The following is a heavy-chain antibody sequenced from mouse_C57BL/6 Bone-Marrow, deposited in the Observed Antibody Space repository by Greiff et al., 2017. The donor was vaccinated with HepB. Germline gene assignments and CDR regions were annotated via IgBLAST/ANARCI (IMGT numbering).Heavy chain of an antibody. D-gene: IGHD1-1*01. CDR1: GFTFNDYQ. J-gene: IGHJ3*01. V-gene: IGHV7-4*01. CDR3: VKAVSSGSSYTWFAY. CDR2: IRNKANGYTT. Sequence: EVKLVESGGGLVQPGASLRLSCAASGFTFNDYQMSWVRQAPGKAPEWLALIRNKANGYTTEYTASVKGRFTISRDNSQNILYLQMTTLRAEDSATYYCVKAVSSGSSYTWFAYWGQGTLVTVSA.